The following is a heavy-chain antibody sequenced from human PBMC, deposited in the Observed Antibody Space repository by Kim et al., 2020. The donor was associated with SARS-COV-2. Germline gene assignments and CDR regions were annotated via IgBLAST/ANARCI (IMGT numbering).Heavy chain of an antibody. D-gene: IGHD6-13*01. V-gene: IGHV3-30*01. Sequence: GRFTISGDNSKNTLYLQMNSLRAEDTAVYYCARERIAAGDLYYYYYYMDVWGKGTTVTVSS. CDR3: ARERIAAGDLYYYYYYMDV. J-gene: IGHJ6*03.